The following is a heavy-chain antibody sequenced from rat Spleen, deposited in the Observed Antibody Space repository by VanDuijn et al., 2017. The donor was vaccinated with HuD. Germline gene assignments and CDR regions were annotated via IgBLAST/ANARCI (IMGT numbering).Heavy chain of an antibody. V-gene: IGHV3-1*01. CDR1: GYSITSNY. J-gene: IGHJ2*01. D-gene: IGHD4-3*01. Sequence: EVQLQESGPGLVKPSQSFSLTCSVTGYSITSNYWGWIRKFPGNLLAWIGHISYSGSTRYNPSLKSRISITSDTSKNQFFLQVNSVTTEDTATYYCARRGAPFDYWGQGVMVTVSS. CDR2: ISYSGST. CDR3: ARRGAPFDY.